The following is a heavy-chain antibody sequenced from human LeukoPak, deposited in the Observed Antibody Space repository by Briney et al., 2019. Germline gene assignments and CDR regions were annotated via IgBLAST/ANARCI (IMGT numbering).Heavy chain of an antibody. CDR1: GFTVSSNY. CDR2: IYSGGST. CDR3: ARSIAAAGSDY. V-gene: IGHV3-53*01. D-gene: IGHD6-13*01. J-gene: IGHJ4*02. Sequence: GGSLRLSCAASGFTVSSNYMSWVRQAPGKGLEWVSVIYSGGSTYYADSVKGRFTISRDNAKNSLYLQMNSLRAEDTAVYYCARSIAAAGSDYWGQGTLVTVSS.